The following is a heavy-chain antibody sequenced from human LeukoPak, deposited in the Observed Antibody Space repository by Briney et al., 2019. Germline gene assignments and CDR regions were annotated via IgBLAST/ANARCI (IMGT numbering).Heavy chain of an antibody. CDR2: ISGSGGST. CDR1: GFTFSNYA. J-gene: IGHJ5*02. V-gene: IGHV3-23*01. CDR3: AKDYCRGTSCYLNWFDP. Sequence: AGSLGLSCAASGFTFSNYAMTWVRQAPGKGLEWVSAISGSGGSTYYVDSVKGRFTISRDNSKNTLYLQMNSLRAEDTAVYYCAKDYCRGTSCYLNWFDPWGQGTLVTVSS. D-gene: IGHD2-2*01.